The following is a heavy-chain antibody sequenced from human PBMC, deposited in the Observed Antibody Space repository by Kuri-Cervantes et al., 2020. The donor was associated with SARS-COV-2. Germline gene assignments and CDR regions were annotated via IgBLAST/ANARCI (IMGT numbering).Heavy chain of an antibody. V-gene: IGHV3-30*02. CDR1: GFTFSSYG. Sequence: GESLKISCAASGFTFSSYGMHWVRQAPGKGLEWVAFIRYDGSNKYYADSVKGRFTISRDNAKNTLYLQMNSLRAEDTAVYYCARAGDYVLRAFDIWGQGTKVTVSS. D-gene: IGHD4-17*01. CDR2: IRYDGSNK. CDR3: ARAGDYVLRAFDI. J-gene: IGHJ3*02.